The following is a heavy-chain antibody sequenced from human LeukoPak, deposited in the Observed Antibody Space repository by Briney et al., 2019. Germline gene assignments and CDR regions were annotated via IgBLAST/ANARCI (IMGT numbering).Heavy chain of an antibody. CDR2: ISGSGGST. D-gene: IGHD3-9*01. CDR1: GFTFSSYA. J-gene: IGHJ4*02. CDR3: AKLPKRIYDILTGLSMGGMSYFDY. V-gene: IGHV3-23*01. Sequence: GGSLRLSCAASGFTFSSYAMSWVRQAPGKGLEWVSAISGSGGSTYYADSVKGSFTISRDNSKNTLYLQMNSLRAEDTAVYYCAKLPKRIYDILTGLSMGGMSYFDYWGQGTLVTVSS.